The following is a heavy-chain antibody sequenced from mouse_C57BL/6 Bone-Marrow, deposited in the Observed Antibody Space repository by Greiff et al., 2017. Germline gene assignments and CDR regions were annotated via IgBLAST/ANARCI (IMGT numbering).Heavy chain of an antibody. CDR2: ISDGGSYT. J-gene: IGHJ2*01. D-gene: IGHD1-1*01. CDR1: GFTFSSYA. V-gene: IGHV5-4*03. Sequence: EVKLVESGGGLVKPGGSLKLSCAASGFTFSSYAMSWVRQTPEKRLAWVATISDGGSYTYYPDNVKGRFTISRDNAKNNLYLQMSHLKSEDTAMYYCARAPLRSYFDYWGQGTTHTVTS. CDR3: ARAPLRSYFDY.